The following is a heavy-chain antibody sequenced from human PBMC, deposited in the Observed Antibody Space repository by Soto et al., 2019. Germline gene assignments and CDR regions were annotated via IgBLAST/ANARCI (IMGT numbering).Heavy chain of an antibody. CDR2: ISGSGGST. J-gene: IGHJ4*02. D-gene: IGHD1-26*01. CDR1: GFTFSSYA. CDR3: VREDILGARSFDS. V-gene: IGHV3-23*01. Sequence: GGSLRLSCAASGFTFSSYAMSWVRQAPGKGLEWVSAISGSGGSTYYADSVKGRFTISRDNSKNTLYLQLNSLRAEDTAVYYCVREDILGARSFDSWGQGTLVTVSS.